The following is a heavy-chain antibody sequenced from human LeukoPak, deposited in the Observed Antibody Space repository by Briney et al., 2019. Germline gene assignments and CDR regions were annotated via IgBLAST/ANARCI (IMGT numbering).Heavy chain of an antibody. J-gene: IGHJ4*02. V-gene: IGHV1-2*02. CDR3: ARDSYLESVITNLWGGY. Sequence: GASVKVSCKASGYTFTSYGISWVRQAPGQGLEWMGWINPNSGGTSYAQKFQGRVTMTRDTSITTAYMELSRLISDDTAVYYCARDSYLESVITNLWGGYWGQGTLVTVSS. CDR2: INPNSGGT. D-gene: IGHD3-16*01. CDR1: GYTFTSYG.